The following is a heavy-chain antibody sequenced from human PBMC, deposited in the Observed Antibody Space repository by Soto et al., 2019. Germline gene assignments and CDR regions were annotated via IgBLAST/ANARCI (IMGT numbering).Heavy chain of an antibody. J-gene: IGHJ4*02. CDR2: IIPILGIA. Sequence: QVQLVQSGAEVKKPGSSVKVSCKASGGTFSSYTISWVRQAPGQGLEWMGRIIPILGIANYAQKFQGRVTITADKSTSTAYVEVSSLRSEDTAVYYCARGGGETTVTPWAIYWGQGTLVTVSS. CDR3: ARGGGETTVTPWAIY. D-gene: IGHD4-17*01. CDR1: GGTFSSYT. V-gene: IGHV1-69*02.